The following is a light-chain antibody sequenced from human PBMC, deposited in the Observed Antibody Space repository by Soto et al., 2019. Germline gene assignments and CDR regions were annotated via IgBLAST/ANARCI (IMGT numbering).Light chain of an antibody. CDR3: MQVTYWPRT. Sequence: EVVLTQSPLSLPVTLGQAASISCRSSQSLVYINGNTYLNWFHQRPGQSPRRLIYEVSKRDSGVPDRFSGSGSGAEITLKISRVEAEDVGIYYCMQVTYWPRTFGQGTKVEI. CDR2: EVS. V-gene: IGKV2-30*01. CDR1: QSLVYINGNTY. J-gene: IGKJ1*01.